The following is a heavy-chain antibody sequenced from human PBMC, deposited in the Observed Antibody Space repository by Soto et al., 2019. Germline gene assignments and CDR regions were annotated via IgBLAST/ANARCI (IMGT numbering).Heavy chain of an antibody. CDR2: IIPMFDTP. CDR1: GGTFSSDS. Sequence: SVKVSCKASGGTFSSDSFSWVRQAPGQGLEWMGGIIPMFDTPIYAQKFQDRVTITADESTSTAYMELRSLRSDDTAVYYCARSGSRRVTAMPDDSFDIWGQGTMVTGSS. D-gene: IGHD2-21*02. J-gene: IGHJ3*02. CDR3: ARSGSRRVTAMPDDSFDI. V-gene: IGHV1-69*13.